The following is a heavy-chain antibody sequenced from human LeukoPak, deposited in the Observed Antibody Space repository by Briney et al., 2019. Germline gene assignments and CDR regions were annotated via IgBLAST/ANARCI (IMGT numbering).Heavy chain of an antibody. J-gene: IGHJ1*01. V-gene: IGHV3-23*01. CDR1: GFTFSSYA. Sequence: GGSLRLSCAASGFTFSSYAMSWVRQAPGKGLEWVSAISGSGGSTYYADSVKGRFTISRDNSKNTLYLQMNSLRAEDTAVYYCATCWSGYYMGGYFQHWGQGTLVTVSS. CDR2: ISGSGGST. D-gene: IGHD3-3*01. CDR3: ATCWSGYYMGGYFQH.